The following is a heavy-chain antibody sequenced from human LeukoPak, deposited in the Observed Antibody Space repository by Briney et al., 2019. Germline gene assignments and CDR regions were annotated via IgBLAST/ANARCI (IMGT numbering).Heavy chain of an antibody. V-gene: IGHV3-30*18. Sequence: GRSLRLSCAASGFTFSNNGMHWVPQAPGKGLEWVALISYDGSNKYYADSLKGQFTISRDNSKNTLYLQMNSLRAEDTAVYYCAKVSSSWYVFDYWGQGTLVTVSS. D-gene: IGHD6-13*01. CDR1: GFTFSNNG. CDR2: ISYDGSNK. CDR3: AKVSSSWYVFDY. J-gene: IGHJ4*02.